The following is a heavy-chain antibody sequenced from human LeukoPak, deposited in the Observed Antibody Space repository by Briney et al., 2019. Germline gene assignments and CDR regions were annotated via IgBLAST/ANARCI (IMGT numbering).Heavy chain of an antibody. CDR2: ISGSGGST. V-gene: IGHV3-23*01. Sequence: GGSLRLSCAASGFTFSSYAMSWVRQAPGKGLEWVSAISGSGGSTYYADSVKGRFTISRDNSNNTLYLQMNSLRAEDTAVYYCAKDCSSTSCYLSGYWGQGTLVTVSS. D-gene: IGHD2-2*01. J-gene: IGHJ4*02. CDR1: GFTFSSYA. CDR3: AKDCSSTSCYLSGY.